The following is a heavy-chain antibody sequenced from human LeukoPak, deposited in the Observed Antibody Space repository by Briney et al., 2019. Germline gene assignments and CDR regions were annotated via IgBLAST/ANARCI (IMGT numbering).Heavy chain of an antibody. CDR2: INPYSGGT. Sequence: ASVKVSCKTSGYSFADYYMHWVRQAPGQGLEWMGWINPYSGGTSSAQKFQGRVTMTRDTSISTVYMQVSWLTSDDTAIYYCARADRLHGGPYLIGPWGQGTLVTVSS. CDR3: ARADRLHGGPYLIGP. J-gene: IGHJ5*02. V-gene: IGHV1-2*02. D-gene: IGHD3-16*01. CDR1: GYSFADYY.